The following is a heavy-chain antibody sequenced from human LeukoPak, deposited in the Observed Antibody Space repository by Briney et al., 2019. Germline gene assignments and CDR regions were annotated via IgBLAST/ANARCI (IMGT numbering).Heavy chain of an antibody. Sequence: PGGSLRLSCAASGSTFSSYGMHWVRQAPGKGLEWVSGISGSGGSTYYAGSVKGRFTISRGNSKNTLYLQMNSLRAEDTAVYFCVKDGHSSGNNFDYWGQGTLVTVSS. D-gene: IGHD1-26*01. V-gene: IGHV3-23*01. CDR2: ISGSGGST. CDR3: VKDGHSSGNNFDY. CDR1: GSTFSSYG. J-gene: IGHJ4*02.